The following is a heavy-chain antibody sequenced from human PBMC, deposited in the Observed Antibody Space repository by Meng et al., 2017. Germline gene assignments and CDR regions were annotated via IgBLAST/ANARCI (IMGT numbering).Heavy chain of an antibody. D-gene: IGHD2-15*01. Sequence: VQVQGAGTGLVQSSGTPSLTCAVSGGSISSSNWWSWVRQPPGQGLEWIGEIYHSGSTNYNPSLKSRVTISVDKSKNQFSLKLSSVTAADTAVYYCARDTNGYCSGGSCYALVNWGQGTLVTVSS. V-gene: IGHV4-4*02. CDR2: IYHSGST. CDR3: ARDTNGYCSGGSCYALVN. J-gene: IGHJ4*02. CDR1: GGSISSSNW.